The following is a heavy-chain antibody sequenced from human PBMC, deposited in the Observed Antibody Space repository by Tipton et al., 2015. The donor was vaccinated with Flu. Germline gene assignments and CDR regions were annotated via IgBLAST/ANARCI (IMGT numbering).Heavy chain of an antibody. J-gene: IGHJ4*02. CDR1: GFTFSSYS. D-gene: IGHD3-3*01. V-gene: IGHV3-48*01. CDR3: ARSGSDFWSGYSFDY. CDR2: ISSSSSTI. Sequence: SLRLSCAASGFTFSSYSMNWVRQAPGKGLEWVSYISSSSSTIYYADSVKGRFTISRDNAKNSLYLQMNSLRAEDTAVYYCARSGSDFWSGYSFDYWGQGTLVTVSS.